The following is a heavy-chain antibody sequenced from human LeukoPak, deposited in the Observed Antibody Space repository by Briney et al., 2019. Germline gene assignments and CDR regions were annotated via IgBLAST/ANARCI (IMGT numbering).Heavy chain of an antibody. D-gene: IGHD2-2*01. CDR3: AGSGLYQLDY. J-gene: IGHJ4*02. CDR2: IIPIFGTA. V-gene: IGHV1-69*05. CDR1: GGTFSSYA. Sequence: SVKVSCKASGGTFSSYAISWVREAPGQGLEWMGGIIPIFGTANYAQKFQGRVTITTDESTSTAYMELSSLRSEDTAVYYCAGSGLYQLDYWGQGTLVTVSS.